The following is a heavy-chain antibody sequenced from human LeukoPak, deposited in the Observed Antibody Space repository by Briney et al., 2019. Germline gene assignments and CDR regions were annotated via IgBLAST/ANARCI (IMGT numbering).Heavy chain of an antibody. Sequence: GGSLRLSCAASGFTFSTYAMSWVRQAPGKGLEWVSAISSAGDDTYYADSVKGRFTISRDSSKNTLYLQMNTLRAEDTAIYYCAEDRRGRWPYNFDYWGQGTLVTVSS. V-gene: IGHV3-23*01. CDR1: GFTFSTYA. CDR2: ISSAGDDT. CDR3: AEDRRGRWPYNFDY. J-gene: IGHJ4*02. D-gene: IGHD4-23*01.